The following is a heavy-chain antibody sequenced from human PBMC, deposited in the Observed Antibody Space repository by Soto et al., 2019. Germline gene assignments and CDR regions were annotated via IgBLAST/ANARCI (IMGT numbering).Heavy chain of an antibody. CDR3: ARETEDDAFDS. CDR2: INPNSGGT. Sequence: ASVKVSCKASGYTFTGYYMHWVRQAPGQGLEWMGWINPNSGGTNYAQKFQGWVTMTRDTSISTAYMELSRLRSDDTAVDYCARETEDDAFDSWGQGKMVTFSS. V-gene: IGHV1-2*04. CDR1: GYTFTGYY. J-gene: IGHJ3*02. D-gene: IGHD1-1*01.